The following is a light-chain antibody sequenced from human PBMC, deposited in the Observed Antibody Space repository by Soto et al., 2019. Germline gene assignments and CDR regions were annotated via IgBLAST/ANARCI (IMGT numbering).Light chain of an antibody. V-gene: IGKV3-20*01. CDR2: GAS. J-gene: IGKJ1*01. CDR1: QSVSSN. Sequence: IVLTQSPGTLSLSPGERATLSCRASQSVSSNLAWYQQKPGQAPRLLIYGASTRATGIPARFSGSGSGTDGTLTITRLEPEDGAVYDGHQYGSAPWTFGQGTKVDIK. CDR3: HQYGSAPWT.